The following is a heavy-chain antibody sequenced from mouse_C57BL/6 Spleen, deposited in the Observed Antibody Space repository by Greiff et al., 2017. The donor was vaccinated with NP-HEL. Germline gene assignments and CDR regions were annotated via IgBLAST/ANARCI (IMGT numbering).Heavy chain of an antibody. V-gene: IGHV5-4*01. CDR1: GFTFSSYA. CDR2: ISDGGSYT. Sequence: EVQLQESGGGLVKPGGSLKLSCAASGFTFSSYAMSWVRQTPEKRLEWVATISDGGSYTYYPDNVKGRFTISRDNAKNNLYLQMSHLKSEDTATYYSARGICRRGLVPGYYFDYWGQGTTLTVSS. D-gene: IGHD2-2*01. CDR3: ARGICRRGLVPGYYFDY. J-gene: IGHJ2*01.